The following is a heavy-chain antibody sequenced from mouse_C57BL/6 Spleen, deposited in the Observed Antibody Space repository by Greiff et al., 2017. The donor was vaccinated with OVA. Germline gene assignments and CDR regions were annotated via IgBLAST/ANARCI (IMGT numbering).Heavy chain of an antibody. CDR2: FSPRSGNT. Sequence: VQLQQSGAELARPGASVKLSCKASGYTFTSSGISWVKQRTGQGLEWIGEFSPRSGNTYYNEKFKGKATLPSAKSTSTAYMERRSLTSAASADYFSAKSGTGYYFDYWGQGTTLTVSS. D-gene: IGHD4-1*01. CDR3: AKSGTGYYFDY. J-gene: IGHJ2*01. V-gene: IGHV1-81*01. CDR1: GYTFTSSG.